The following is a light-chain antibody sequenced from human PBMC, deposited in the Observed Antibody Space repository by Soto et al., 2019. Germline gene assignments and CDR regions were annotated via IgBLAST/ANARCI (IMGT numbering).Light chain of an antibody. Sequence: EIVLTQSPATLSLSPAERATLSCRASQSVGSYLAWYRQKPGQAPRLLISGASNRAPGIPARFSGSGSGTEFTLTISSLEPEDFAVYYCQQRNNWPPTWTFGQGTKVEIK. CDR3: QQRNNWPPTWT. CDR2: GAS. V-gene: IGKV3-11*01. CDR1: QSVGSY. J-gene: IGKJ1*01.